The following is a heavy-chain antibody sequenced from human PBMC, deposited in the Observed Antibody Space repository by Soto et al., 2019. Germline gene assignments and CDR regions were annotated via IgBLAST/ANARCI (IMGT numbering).Heavy chain of an antibody. CDR1: GGSFSGYY. V-gene: IGHV4-34*01. CDR3: AGRTYYYGSGMDV. Sequence: QVQLQQWGAGLLKPSETLSLTCAVYGGSFSGYYWSWIRQPPGKGLEWIGEINHSGSTNYNPSLKSRVAISVDASKNLFSLKLSSVTAADTAVYYCAGRTYYYGSGMDVWGQGTTVTVSS. CDR2: INHSGST. J-gene: IGHJ6*02. D-gene: IGHD3-10*01.